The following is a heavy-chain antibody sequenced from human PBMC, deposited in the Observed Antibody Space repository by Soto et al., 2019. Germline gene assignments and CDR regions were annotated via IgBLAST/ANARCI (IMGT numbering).Heavy chain of an antibody. CDR1: GFTFSSYW. V-gene: IGHV3-74*02. CDR2: INSDGTTT. Sequence: EVQLVESGGGLVQPGGSLRLSCAASGFTFSSYWMHWVRQAPGKGLVWVSRINSDGTTTNYADSVKGRFTISRDNAKNTVYLQMNSLRAEDTAVYYSESSARGICGDYNWGRGTLVTVSS. CDR3: ESSARGICGDYN. J-gene: IGHJ4*02. D-gene: IGHD4-17*01.